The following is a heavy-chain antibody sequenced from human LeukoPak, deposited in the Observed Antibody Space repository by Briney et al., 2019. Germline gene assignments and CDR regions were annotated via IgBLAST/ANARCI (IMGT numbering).Heavy chain of an antibody. V-gene: IGHV1-2*02. CDR1: GYTFTSYD. J-gene: IGHJ5*02. CDR2: INPNSGGT. D-gene: IGHD6-13*01. Sequence: ASVKVSCKASGYTFTSYDINWVRQAPGQGLEWMGWINPNSGGTNYAQKFQGRVTMTRDTSISTAYMELSRLRSDDTAVYYCARRRGAAAGPWGQGTLVTVSS. CDR3: ARRRGAAAGP.